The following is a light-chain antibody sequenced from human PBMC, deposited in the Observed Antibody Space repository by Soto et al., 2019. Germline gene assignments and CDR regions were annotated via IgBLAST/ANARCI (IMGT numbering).Light chain of an antibody. CDR3: QQYGSSPWT. CDR1: QSVSNSY. J-gene: IGKJ2*01. CDR2: DAS. Sequence: EIVLTQSPATLSLSPGERATLSCGASQSVSNSYLAWYQQKPGLAPRLLISDASSTATGIPDRFRGSGSGTDFTLTITILEPEDFAVYYCQQYGSSPWTFGQGNKLEIK. V-gene: IGKV3D-20*01.